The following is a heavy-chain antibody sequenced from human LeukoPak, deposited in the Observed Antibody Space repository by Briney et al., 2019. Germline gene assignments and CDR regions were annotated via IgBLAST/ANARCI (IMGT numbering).Heavy chain of an antibody. CDR2: ISSSSSYI. CDR1: GFTFSSYS. CDR3: ARDDCSSTSCLLFDY. J-gene: IGHJ4*02. Sequence: GGSLRLSCAASGFTFSSYSMNWVRQAPGKGLEWVSSISSSSSYIYYADSVKSRFTISRDNAKNSLYLQMNSLRAEDTAVYYCARDDCSSTSCLLFDYWGQGTLVTVSS. D-gene: IGHD2-2*01. V-gene: IGHV3-21*01.